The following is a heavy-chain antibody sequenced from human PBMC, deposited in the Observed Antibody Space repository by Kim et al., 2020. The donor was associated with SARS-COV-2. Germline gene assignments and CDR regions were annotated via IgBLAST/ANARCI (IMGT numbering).Heavy chain of an antibody. CDR1: GFTFSSYW. J-gene: IGHJ3*02. CDR2: INGDGSTT. Sequence: GGSLRLSCAASGFTFSSYWMHWVRQAPGKGLVWVSRINGDGSTTTYADSVKGRFTISRDNAKNTLYLQMNSLRAEDTAVYYCATGSYFSAFDIWGQGTMV. V-gene: IGHV3-74*01. CDR3: ATGSYFSAFDI. D-gene: IGHD1-26*01.